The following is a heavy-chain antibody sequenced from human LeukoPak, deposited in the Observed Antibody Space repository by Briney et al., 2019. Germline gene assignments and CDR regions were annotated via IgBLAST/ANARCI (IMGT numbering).Heavy chain of an antibody. CDR1: GYTFTSYY. J-gene: IGHJ4*02. CDR2: INPSGGST. D-gene: IGHD7-27*01. Sequence: GASVKVSCKASGYTFTSYYMHWVRQAPGQELEWMGIINPSGGSTSYAQKFQGRVAMTRDTSTNTVYMELSSLRSEDTAVYYCAREWGNKAFDYWGQRTLVTVSS. V-gene: IGHV1-46*01. CDR3: AREWGNKAFDY.